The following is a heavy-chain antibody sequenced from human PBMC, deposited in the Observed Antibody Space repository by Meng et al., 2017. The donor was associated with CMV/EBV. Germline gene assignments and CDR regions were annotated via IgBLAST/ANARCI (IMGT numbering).Heavy chain of an antibody. D-gene: IGHD3-10*01. J-gene: IGHJ4*02. CDR1: GFNVRDKY. Sequence: EGDLVGSGGGLGQPGGSLVLSCAASGFNVRDKYMSWVRQAPGKGLEWVCIIYRGDNTYYIDSVKDRFTVSRDNSKNTMYLQMNSLRVEDTAVYYCTGDSVSNPNLDYWGQGTLVTVSS. CDR2: IYRGDNT. V-gene: IGHV3-66*01. CDR3: TGDSVSNPNLDY.